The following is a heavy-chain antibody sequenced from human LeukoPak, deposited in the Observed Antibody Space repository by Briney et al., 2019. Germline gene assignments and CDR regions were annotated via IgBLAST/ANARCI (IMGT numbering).Heavy chain of an antibody. J-gene: IGHJ3*02. CDR2: ISSSSSTI. CDR3: ARDRTSDFWSGYREYDAFDI. D-gene: IGHD3-3*01. CDR1: GFTFSSYS. V-gene: IGHV3-48*01. Sequence: GGSLRLSCAASGFTFSSYSMNWVRQAPGKGLEWVSYISSSSSTIYYADSVKGRFTISRDNAKNSLYLQMNSLRAEDTAVYYCARDRTSDFWSGYREYDAFDIWGQGIMVTVSS.